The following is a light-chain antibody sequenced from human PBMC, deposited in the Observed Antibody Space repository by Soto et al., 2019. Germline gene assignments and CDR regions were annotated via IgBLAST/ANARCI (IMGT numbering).Light chain of an antibody. CDR2: DAS. CDR3: QKRSNWRGN. CDR1: QSVRSS. J-gene: IGKJ5*01. Sequence: EIVMTHSPGTLSVSPGEIATLFFRASQSVRSSLAWYQQKPGQAPRLFIYDASTRATGIPARFSGSGSGTDFTLTISSLEPEDFAVYYCQKRSNWRGNFGQGTRLEI. V-gene: IGKV3-11*01.